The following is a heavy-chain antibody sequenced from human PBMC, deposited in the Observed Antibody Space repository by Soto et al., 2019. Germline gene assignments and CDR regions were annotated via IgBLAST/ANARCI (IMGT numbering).Heavy chain of an antibody. Sequence: SETLSLTCTVSGGSISSGGYYWSWIRQHPGKGLEWIGEIYHSGATNYNPSLKSRVTISVDKSKNQFSLKLNSVTAADTAMFYCATQGFYRMGVWGRGTTVTVSS. V-gene: IGHV4-39*07. CDR1: GGSISSGGYY. CDR3: ATQGFYRMGV. J-gene: IGHJ6*02. CDR2: IYHSGAT.